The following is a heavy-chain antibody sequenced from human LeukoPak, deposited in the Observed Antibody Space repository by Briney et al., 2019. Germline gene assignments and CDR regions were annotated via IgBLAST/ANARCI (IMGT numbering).Heavy chain of an antibody. Sequence: PEGSLRLSCAASGFTFSSYSMNWVRQAPGKGLEWVSYISSSSTIYYADSVKGRFTISRDNAKNSLYLQMNSLSAEDTAVYYCSRDNIYDYGGNKLDYWGQGTLVTVSS. D-gene: IGHD4-23*01. CDR1: GFTFSSYS. J-gene: IGHJ4*02. V-gene: IGHV3-48*01. CDR3: SRDNIYDYGGNKLDY. CDR2: ISSSSTI.